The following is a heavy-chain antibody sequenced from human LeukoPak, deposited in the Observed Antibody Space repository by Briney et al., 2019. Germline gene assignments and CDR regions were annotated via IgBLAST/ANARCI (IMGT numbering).Heavy chain of an antibody. J-gene: IGHJ4*02. CDR3: ARRGPSGRSLDY. V-gene: IGHV4-39*01. Sequence: PSETLSLTCNVSGVSISSSSYYWGWIRPPPGKGLEWIGSMYYGGSTYYNPSLKSRVTISVDTSKNQFSLKLSSVTAADTAVYYCARRGPSGRSLDYWGQGTLVTVSS. CDR1: GVSISSSSYY. CDR2: MYYGGST. D-gene: IGHD1-26*01.